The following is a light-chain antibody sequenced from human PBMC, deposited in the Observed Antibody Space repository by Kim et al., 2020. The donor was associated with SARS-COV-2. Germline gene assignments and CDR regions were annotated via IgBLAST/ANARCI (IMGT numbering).Light chain of an antibody. CDR1: QSISSY. Sequence: SSLSASVGDRCTITCRASQSISSYLNWYQQKPAKAPKLLIYAASSLQSGVPSRFSGSGSGTDFTLTISSLQPEDFATYYCQQGGTFGGGTKVDIK. CDR2: AAS. CDR3: QQGGT. J-gene: IGKJ4*01. V-gene: IGKV1-39*01.